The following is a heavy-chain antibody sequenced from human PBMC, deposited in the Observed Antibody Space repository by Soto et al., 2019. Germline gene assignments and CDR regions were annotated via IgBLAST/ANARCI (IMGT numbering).Heavy chain of an antibody. J-gene: IGHJ4*02. CDR3: ATYYYGSGSSFDY. CDR1: GYTFTGYY. CDR2: INPNSGGT. V-gene: IGHV1-2*04. Sequence: ASVKVSCKASGYTFTGYYMHWVRQAPGQGLEWMGWINPNSGGTNYAQKFQGWVTMTRDTSISTAYMELSRLRSDDTAVYYCATYYYGSGSSFDYWGQGTLVTVSS. D-gene: IGHD3-10*01.